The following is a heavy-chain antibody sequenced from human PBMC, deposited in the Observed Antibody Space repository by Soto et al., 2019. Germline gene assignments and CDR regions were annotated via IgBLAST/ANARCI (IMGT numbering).Heavy chain of an antibody. J-gene: IGHJ6*02. CDR2: IYYSGST. CDR1: GGSISSVGHY. D-gene: IGHD6-25*01. V-gene: IGHV4-31*03. CDR3: ARESGGYDSSTRYGLDV. Sequence: SETLSLTCSVSGGSISSVGHYWTWIRQQPGKGLEWIGYIYYSGSTDYNPSLKSRVTISVDRSKNQFSLNLSSVTAADTAIYYCARESGGYDSSTRYGLDVWAQGTTVTVSS.